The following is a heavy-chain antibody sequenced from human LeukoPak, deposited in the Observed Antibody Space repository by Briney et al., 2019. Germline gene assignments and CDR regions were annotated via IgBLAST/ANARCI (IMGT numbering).Heavy chain of an antibody. CDR1: GFTLSPYG. CDR3: ARDLMSYYDSSGNGY. CDR2: ISPSGSTI. D-gene: IGHD3-22*01. J-gene: IGHJ4*02. Sequence: GGSLRLSCAASGFTLSPYGMNWVRQAPGKGLEWVSYISPSGSTIYYADSVKGRFTISRDNAMDSLYLQMTSLRDEDTAVYYCARDLMSYYDSSGNGYWGQGTLVTVSS. V-gene: IGHV3-48*02.